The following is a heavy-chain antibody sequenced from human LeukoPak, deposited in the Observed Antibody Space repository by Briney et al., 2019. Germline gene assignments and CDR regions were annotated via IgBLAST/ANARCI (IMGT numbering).Heavy chain of an antibody. CDR1: GSTFSSYG. V-gene: IGHV3-33*01. J-gene: IGHJ4*02. Sequence: GESLKISCAASGSTFSSYGMDWVRQAPGKGLEWVAVIYYDGSKTFYADSVKGRFTISRDNSKNTLYLQMNSLRVEGTAVYYCARESPMVRGDYWGQGTLVTVSS. D-gene: IGHD3-10*01. CDR3: ARESPMVRGDY. CDR2: IYYDGSKT.